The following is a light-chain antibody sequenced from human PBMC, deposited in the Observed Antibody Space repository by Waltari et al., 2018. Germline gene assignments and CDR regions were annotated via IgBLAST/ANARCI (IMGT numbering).Light chain of an antibody. J-gene: IGLJ2*01. Sequence: SYDLTQPPSVSVSPGQTAAITCSGTTLAGYKYVSWYQKKPGQSPVLVIYKDSRRPSGIPERFPGSSSAGSATLTISGAQVIDGADYYCQAWDSTNVVFGGGTKLTVL. V-gene: IGLV3-1*01. CDR1: TLAGYKY. CDR2: KDS. CDR3: QAWDSTNVV.